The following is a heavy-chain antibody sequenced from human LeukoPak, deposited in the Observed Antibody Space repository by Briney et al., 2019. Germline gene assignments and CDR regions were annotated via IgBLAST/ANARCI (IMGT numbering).Heavy chain of an antibody. D-gene: IGHD4-17*01. J-gene: IGHJ4*02. Sequence: SETLSLTCTVSGGSISSYYWSWIRQPAGKGLEWIGRIYTSGSTNYNPSLKSRLTMSIDTSKNQFSLKLTSVTAADTVTYYCARVQYGDYVGYWGQGTLVTVSS. CDR3: ARVQYGDYVGY. CDR2: IYTSGST. CDR1: GGSISSYY. V-gene: IGHV4-4*07.